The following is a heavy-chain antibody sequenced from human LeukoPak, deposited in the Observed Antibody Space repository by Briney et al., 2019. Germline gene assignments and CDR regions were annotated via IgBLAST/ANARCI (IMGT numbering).Heavy chain of an antibody. CDR1: GFTPRKYG. D-gene: IGHD6-6*01. CDR3: ARYSSSSGGACYYLDY. Sequence: VRSLRLSCTPSGFTPRKYGMHRVRQVASHQLVCVSRISGDGSVTNYADSVQGRFTISRDNAKNILYLQINSLRSEDTAVYYCARYSSSSGGACYYLDYWGHGTLVTVSS. CDR2: ISGDGSVT. J-gene: IGHJ4*01. V-gene: IGHV3-74*01.